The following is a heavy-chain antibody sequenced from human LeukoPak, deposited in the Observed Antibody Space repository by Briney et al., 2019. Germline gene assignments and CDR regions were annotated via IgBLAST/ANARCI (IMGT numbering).Heavy chain of an antibody. CDR3: ARSAVGTADFDY. Sequence: SETLSLTCAVYGGSFSGYYWSWIRQPPGKGLEWIGEINHSGSTNYNPSLKSRVTISVDTSKNQFSLKLSSVTAADTAVYYCARSAVGTADFDYWGQGTLVTVSS. J-gene: IGHJ4*02. CDR2: INHSGST. V-gene: IGHV4-34*01. D-gene: IGHD6-13*01. CDR1: GGSFSGYY.